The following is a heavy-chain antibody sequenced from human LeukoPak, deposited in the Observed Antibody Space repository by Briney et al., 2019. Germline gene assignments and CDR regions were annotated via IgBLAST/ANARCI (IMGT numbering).Heavy chain of an antibody. CDR2: IIPIFGTA. J-gene: IGHJ1*01. Sequence: SVKVSCKASGGTFSSYAISWVRQAPGQGLEWMGGIIPIFGTANYAQKFQGRVTITTDESTSTAYMELSSLRSEDTAVYYCARAVGYCSSTSCFTEYFQHWGQGTLATVSS. CDR1: GGTFSSYA. V-gene: IGHV1-69*05. CDR3: ARAVGYCSSTSCFTEYFQH. D-gene: IGHD2-2*01.